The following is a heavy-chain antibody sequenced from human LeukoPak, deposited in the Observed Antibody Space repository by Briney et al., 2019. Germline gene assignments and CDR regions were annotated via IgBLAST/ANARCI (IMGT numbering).Heavy chain of an antibody. V-gene: IGHV3-7*04. CDR1: GFTFSNYR. CDR2: IKPDGSEK. Sequence: GGSLRLSCAASGFTFSNYRMSWVRQTPDKGLEWVANIKPDGSEKYCVDSVKGRFSISRDNVRNALYLQMNSLRVGDTALYYCARGDFWSGDYTDAFDVWGQGTMVTVSS. CDR3: ARGDFWSGDYTDAFDV. D-gene: IGHD3-3*01. J-gene: IGHJ3*01.